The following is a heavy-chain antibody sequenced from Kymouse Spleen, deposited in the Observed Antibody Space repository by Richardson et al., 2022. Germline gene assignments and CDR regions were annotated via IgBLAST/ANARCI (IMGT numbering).Heavy chain of an antibody. V-gene: IGHV3-33*01. D-gene: IGHD2-2*02. CDR3: AREGHCSSTSCPRAGTYYYYGMDV. Sequence: QVQLVESGGGVVQPGRSLRLSCAASGFTFSSYGMHWVRQAPGKGLEWVAVIWYDGSNKYYADSVKGRFTISRDNSKNTLYLQMNSLRAEDTAVYYCAREGHCSSTSCPRAGTYYYYGMDVWGQGTTVTVSS. J-gene: IGHJ6*02. CDR2: IWYDGSNK. CDR1: GFTFSSYG.